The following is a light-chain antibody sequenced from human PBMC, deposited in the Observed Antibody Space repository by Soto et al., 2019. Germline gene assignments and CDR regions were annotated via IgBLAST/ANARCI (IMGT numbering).Light chain of an antibody. CDR3: GSWTTYRNYV. J-gene: IGLJ1*01. V-gene: IGLV2-14*01. CDR2: EVT. CDR1: SSDIGNYNA. Sequence: QSALAQPASVSGPPGQSITIPCTGTSSDIGNYNAVSWYQQHPGKAPKLIIYEVTNRPSGVSDRFSGSKSGNTASLTISGLQAEDEADYYCGSWTTYRNYVLANGTKVT.